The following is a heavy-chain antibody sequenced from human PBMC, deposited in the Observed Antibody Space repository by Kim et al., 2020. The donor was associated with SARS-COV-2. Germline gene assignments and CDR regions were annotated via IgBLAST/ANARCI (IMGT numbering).Heavy chain of an antibody. CDR1: GNTLTNYW. Sequence: GESLKISCKVSGNTLTNYWIIWVRQTPGKGLECMGRIDPSDSFTDYSPSFKGRVTISADRSTTTAYLQWASLGASDTAMYYCARLSPYASTWYFWFDAWGQGTMVTVSS. J-gene: IGHJ5*02. D-gene: IGHD2-2*01. V-gene: IGHV5-10-1*01. CDR2: IDPSDSFT. CDR3: ARLSPYASTWYFWFDA.